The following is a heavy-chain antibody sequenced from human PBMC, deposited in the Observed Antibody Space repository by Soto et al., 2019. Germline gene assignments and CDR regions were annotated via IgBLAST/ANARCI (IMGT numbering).Heavy chain of an antibody. D-gene: IGHD1-26*01. J-gene: IGHJ4*02. CDR3: ARDGVGITTFFGYFDY. CDR1: GFNFRGYG. V-gene: IGHV3-33*01. Sequence: QVQLVQPGGGVVQPGRSLRLSCEASGFNFRGYGMHWVRQAPGKGLEWVAITRHDGSNTYYADSVRGRFTISRDNSKNTLYLQMNSLRVEDTALYYCARDGVGITTFFGYFDYWGQGTLITVSS. CDR2: TRHDGSNT.